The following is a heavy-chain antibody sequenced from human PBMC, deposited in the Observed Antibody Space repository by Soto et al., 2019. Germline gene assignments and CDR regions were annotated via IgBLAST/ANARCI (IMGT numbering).Heavy chain of an antibody. D-gene: IGHD3-3*01. CDR3: AREVTDYDFWTLMDV. J-gene: IGHJ6*02. Sequence: GSLRLSCAASGFTFSTHAMHWVRQAPGKGLECVAIVSFDGSNKYYADSVKGRFTISRDNSKNTLYLQMSGLTPEDTAVYYCAREVTDYDFWTLMDVWGQGTTVTVSS. CDR2: VSFDGSNK. V-gene: IGHV3-30-3*01. CDR1: GFTFSTHA.